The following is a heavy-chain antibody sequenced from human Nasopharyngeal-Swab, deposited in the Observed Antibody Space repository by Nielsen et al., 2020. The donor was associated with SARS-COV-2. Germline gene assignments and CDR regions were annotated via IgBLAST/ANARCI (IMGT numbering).Heavy chain of an antibody. CDR2: INHSGST. Sequence: WIRQPPGKGLEWIGEINHSGSTNYNPSLKSRVTISVDTSKNQFSLKLSSVTAADTAVYYCARGLSSGPFDYWGQGTLVIVSS. J-gene: IGHJ4*02. CDR3: ARGLSSGPFDY. V-gene: IGHV4-34*01. D-gene: IGHD6-19*01.